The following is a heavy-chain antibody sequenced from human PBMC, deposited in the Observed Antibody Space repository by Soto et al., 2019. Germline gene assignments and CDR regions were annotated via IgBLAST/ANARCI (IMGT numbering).Heavy chain of an antibody. CDR2: IGSRTSDI. J-gene: IGHJ3*02. V-gene: IGHV3-21*01. CDR1: GFTLSRHT. CDR3: VRDYYDTSGYPNTFDM. Sequence: GSLRLSCAASGFTLSRHTMNWVRQAPGKGLEWVSFIGSRTSDIYYADSVKGRFTISRDNAKNSLYLDLTRLRAEDTAVYFCVRDYYDTSGYPNTFDMWGQGT. D-gene: IGHD3-22*01.